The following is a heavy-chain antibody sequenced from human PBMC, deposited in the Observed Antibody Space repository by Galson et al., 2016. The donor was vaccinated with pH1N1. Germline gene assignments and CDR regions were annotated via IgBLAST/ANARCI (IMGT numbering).Heavy chain of an antibody. Sequence: QSGAEVKKPGESLKISCKGSGYSFTSYWIAWVRQMPGKGLEWMGIIYPGDSDTRYSLSFQGQVTISADKSISTAYLQWSSLKASDTAMYYCARIGSDDPIYYFYMDVWGKGPTVTVSS. CDR1: GYSFTSYW. CDR2: IYPGDSDT. CDR3: ARIGSDDPIYYFYMDV. V-gene: IGHV5-51*01. J-gene: IGHJ6*03. D-gene: IGHD2-21*01.